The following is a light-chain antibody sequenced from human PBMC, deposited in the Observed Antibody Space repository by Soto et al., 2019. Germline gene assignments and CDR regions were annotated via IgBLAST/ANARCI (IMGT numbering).Light chain of an antibody. V-gene: IGLV2-14*03. J-gene: IGLJ1*01. CDR2: DVN. CDR3: SSYTASAPFYI. Sequence: ALTQPASVSGSPGQSITISCTGARTDVDGYDYVTWYQQHPGQAPKLMIYDVNNRPSGVSHRFSGSKSGDTASLTISGLQAEDDADYYCSSYTASAPFYIFGTGTKVTVL. CDR1: RTDVDGYDY.